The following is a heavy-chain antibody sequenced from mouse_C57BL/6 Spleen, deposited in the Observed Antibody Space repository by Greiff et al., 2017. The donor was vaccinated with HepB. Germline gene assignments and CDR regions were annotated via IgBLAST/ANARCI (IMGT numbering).Heavy chain of an antibody. J-gene: IGHJ3*01. CDR2: IDPSDSET. CDR1: GYTFTSYW. CDR3: SRLDYYGSSSAWFAY. D-gene: IGHD1-1*01. Sequence: QVQLQQPGAELVRPGSSVKLSCKASGYTFTSYWMHWVKQRPIQGLEWIGNIDPSDSETQYYQKFKYKATLTVDTSSSTAYLQLSSLTSADSAVYYCSRLDYYGSSSAWFAYWGQGTLVTVSA. V-gene: IGHV1-52*01.